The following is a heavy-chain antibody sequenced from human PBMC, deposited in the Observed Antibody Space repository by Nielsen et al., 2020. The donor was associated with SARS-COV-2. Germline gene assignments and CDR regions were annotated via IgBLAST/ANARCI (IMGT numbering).Heavy chain of an antibody. V-gene: IGHV1-46*01. CDR1: GYTFTSYG. D-gene: IGHD3-22*01. Sequence: ASVKVSCKASGYTFTSYGISWVRQAPGQGLEWMGIINPSGGSTSYAQKFQGRVTMTRDTSTSTVYMELSSLRSEDTAVYYCARDSISDSSGYYYVEYFQHWGQGTLVTVSS. CDR2: INPSGGST. CDR3: ARDSISDSSGYYYVEYFQH. J-gene: IGHJ1*01.